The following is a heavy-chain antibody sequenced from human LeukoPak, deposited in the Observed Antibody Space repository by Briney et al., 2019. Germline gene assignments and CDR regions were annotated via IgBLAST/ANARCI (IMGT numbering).Heavy chain of an antibody. CDR2: IYYSGST. Sequence: SETLSLTCTVSGGSISSYYWSWIRQPPGKGLEWIGYIYYSGSTNYNPSLKSRVTISVDTSKNQFSLKLSSVTAADTAVYYCARRGSYGDYEDYWGQGTLVTVSS. V-gene: IGHV4-59*08. CDR1: GGSISSYY. D-gene: IGHD4-17*01. CDR3: ARRGSYGDYEDY. J-gene: IGHJ4*02.